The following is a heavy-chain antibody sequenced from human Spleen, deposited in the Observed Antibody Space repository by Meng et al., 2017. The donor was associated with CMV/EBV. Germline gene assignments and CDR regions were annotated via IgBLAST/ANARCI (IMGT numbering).Heavy chain of an antibody. V-gene: IGHV1-18*01. Sequence: GGQVQKPAVSGNVSCKAFSYNFTSLGRSWVRPAPGQGFEWMGWISAYNGNTNYAQKLQGRVTMTTDTSTSTAYMELRSLRSDDTAVYYCARDLGGDDWGQGTLVTVSS. CDR1: SYNFTSLG. CDR2: ISAYNGNT. CDR3: ARDLGGDD. D-gene: IGHD3-10*01. J-gene: IGHJ4*02.